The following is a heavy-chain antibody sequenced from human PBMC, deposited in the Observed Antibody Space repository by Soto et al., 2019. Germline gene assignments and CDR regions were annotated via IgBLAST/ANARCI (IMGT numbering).Heavy chain of an antibody. D-gene: IGHD2-2*02. CDR2: IYSGGST. J-gene: IGHJ4*02. Sequence: GGSLRLSCAASGFTVSSNYMSWVRQAPGKGLEWVSVIYSGGSTYYADSVKGRFTISRDNSKNTLYLQMNSLRAEDTAVYYCARAGLYSYYFDYWGQGTLVTVSS. V-gene: IGHV3-53*01. CDR3: ARAGLYSYYFDY. CDR1: GFTVSSNY.